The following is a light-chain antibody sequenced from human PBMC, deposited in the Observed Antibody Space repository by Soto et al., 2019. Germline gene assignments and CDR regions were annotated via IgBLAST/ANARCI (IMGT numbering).Light chain of an antibody. CDR1: SSDVGNYNL. CDR3: CSYAGSSTPYV. V-gene: IGLV2-23*01. CDR2: EGS. Sequence: QSALTQPASVSGSPGHSITLSCTGASSDVGNYNLVSWYQQHPGKAPKLIIYEGSKRPSGVSNRFSGSKSGNTASLTISGLQAEDEADYYCCSYAGSSTPYVVGTGTKLTVL. J-gene: IGLJ1*01.